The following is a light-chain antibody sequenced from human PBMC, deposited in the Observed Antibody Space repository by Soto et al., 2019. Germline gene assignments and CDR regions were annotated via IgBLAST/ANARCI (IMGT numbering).Light chain of an antibody. J-gene: IGLJ2*01. V-gene: IGLV2-11*01. Sequence: QSVLTQPRSVSGSPGQSVTISCTGTSSDVGGYNYVSWYQHHPGKAPKLMIYDVTKRPSGVRDRFSASKSGNTASLTISGLQAEDEADYYCTSYTKKNNVVFGGGTKVTV. CDR3: TSYTKKNNVV. CDR2: DVT. CDR1: SSDVGGYNY.